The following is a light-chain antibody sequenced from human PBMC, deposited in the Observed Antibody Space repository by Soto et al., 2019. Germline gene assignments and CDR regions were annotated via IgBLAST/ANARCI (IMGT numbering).Light chain of an antibody. CDR2: EVS. V-gene: IGLV2-23*02. CDR3: CSYAGTNTYV. CDR1: SSLVGTYNL. J-gene: IGLJ1*01. Sequence: QSVLTEPASASGSPGQSTTISCTGTSSLVGTYNLVSWYQQYSGKAPKLMIYEVSKRPSGVSNRFSGSKSGNAASLTISGLQAEDEADYYCCSYAGTNTYVLGTGTKVTVL.